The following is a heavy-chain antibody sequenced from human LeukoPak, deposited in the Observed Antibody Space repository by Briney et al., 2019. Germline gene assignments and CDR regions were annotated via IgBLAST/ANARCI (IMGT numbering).Heavy chain of an antibody. D-gene: IGHD3-9*01. CDR3: ARVFGGGVLRYFHWPNYYMDV. V-gene: IGHV1-18*01. CDR1: GYTFTSYG. Sequence: ASVKVSCKASGYTFTSYGISWVRQAPGQGLEWMGWISAYNGNTNYAQKLQGRVTMTTHTSTSTAYMELRSLRSDDTAVYYCARVFGGGVLRYFHWPNYYMDVWGKGTTVTISS. CDR2: ISAYNGNT. J-gene: IGHJ6*03.